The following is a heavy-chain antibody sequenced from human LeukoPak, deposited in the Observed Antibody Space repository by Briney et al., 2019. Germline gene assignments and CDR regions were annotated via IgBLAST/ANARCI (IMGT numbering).Heavy chain of an antibody. V-gene: IGHV3-7*01. Sequence: GGSLRLSCAASGFTFSSYWMSWVRQAPGKGLEWVANIKQDGSEKYYVDSVKGRFTISRDNAKNSLYLQMNSLRAEDTAVYYCARVSEFVVVVAATHGWSYGMDVWGQGTTVTVSS. CDR1: GFTFSSYW. CDR3: ARVSEFVVVVAATHGWSYGMDV. CDR2: IKQDGSEK. J-gene: IGHJ6*02. D-gene: IGHD2-15*01.